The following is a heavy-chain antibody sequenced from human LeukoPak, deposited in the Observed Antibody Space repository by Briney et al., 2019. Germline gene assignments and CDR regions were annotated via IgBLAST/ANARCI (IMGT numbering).Heavy chain of an antibody. CDR3: ARSRGGYYYDSSGYGGYYYYYMDV. CDR2: IYHSGST. CDR1: GYSISSGYY. Sequence: SETLSLTCTVSGYSISSGYYWGWIRQPPGKGLEWIGSIYHSGSTYYNPSLKSRVTISVDTSNNQFSLKLSSVTAADTAVYYCARSRGGYYYDSSGYGGYYYYYMDVWGKGTTVTVSS. V-gene: IGHV4-38-2*02. D-gene: IGHD3-22*01. J-gene: IGHJ6*03.